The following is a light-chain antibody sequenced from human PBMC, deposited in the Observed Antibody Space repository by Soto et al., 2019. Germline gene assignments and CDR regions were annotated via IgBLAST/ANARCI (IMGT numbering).Light chain of an antibody. CDR3: ATWDYSLTGEV. V-gene: IGLV1-44*01. Sequence: QSVLTQPPSASGTPGQRVTISCSGSSSNIGSHTVNWYQQLPGTAPKLLIYDNNKRPSGIPDRFSGSKSGTSGTLDITGLQTGDEADYYCATWDYSLTGEVFGGGTKVTVL. CDR1: SSNIGSHT. J-gene: IGLJ2*01. CDR2: DNN.